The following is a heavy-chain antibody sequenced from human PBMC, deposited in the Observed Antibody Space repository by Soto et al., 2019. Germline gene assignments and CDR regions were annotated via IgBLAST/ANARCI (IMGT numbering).Heavy chain of an antibody. D-gene: IGHD3-16*02. CDR2: ISGSGGST. CDR3: AKDFIIQGGYRYYYMDV. CDR1: GFTFDSYA. J-gene: IGHJ6*03. V-gene: IGHV3-23*01. Sequence: EVQLLESGGGLVQPGGSLRLSCAASGFTFDSYAMSWVRQAPGKGLEWISGISGSGGSTYYADSVKGRFTISRDNSKNTLYLQMNILRAEDTAVYYCAKDFIIQGGYRYYYMDVWGKGTTVTVSS.